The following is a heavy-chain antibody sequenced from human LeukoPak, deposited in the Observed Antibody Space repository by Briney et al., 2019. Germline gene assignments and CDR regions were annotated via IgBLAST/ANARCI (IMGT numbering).Heavy chain of an antibody. CDR1: GYSFTSYW. CDR3: ARRHYYYDWATPFDAFDI. Sequence: GESLKISCKGSGYSFTSYWIGWVRQMPGKGLEWMGIIYPGDSDTRYSPSFQGQVTISADKSISTAYLQWSSLKASDTAMYYCARRHYYYDWATPFDAFDIWGQGTMDTVSS. D-gene: IGHD3-22*01. CDR2: IYPGDSDT. V-gene: IGHV5-51*01. J-gene: IGHJ3*02.